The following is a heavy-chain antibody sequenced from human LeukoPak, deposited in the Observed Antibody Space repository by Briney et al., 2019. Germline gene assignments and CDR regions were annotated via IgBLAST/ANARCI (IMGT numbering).Heavy chain of an antibody. CDR3: AREGAPYCGGDCYYYGMDV. J-gene: IGHJ6*02. Sequence: GGSLRLSCAASGFTFSSYAMHWVRQAPGKGLEWVAVISSDGSNKYYADSVKGRFTISRDNSKNTLYLQMNSLRAEDTAVYYCAREGAPYCGGDCYYYGMDVWGQGTTVTVSS. CDR2: ISSDGSNK. CDR1: GFTFSSYA. D-gene: IGHD2-21*01. V-gene: IGHV3-30-3*01.